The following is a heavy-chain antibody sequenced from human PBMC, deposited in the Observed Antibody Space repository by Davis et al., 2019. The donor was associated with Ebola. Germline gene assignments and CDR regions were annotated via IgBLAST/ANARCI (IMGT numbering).Heavy chain of an antibody. D-gene: IGHD6-13*01. CDR3: ARCTGYSSSWLDY. V-gene: IGHV3-21*01. Sequence: GGSLRLSCAASGFTFSYYSMNWVRQAPGKGLEWVSFISSSSGIIYYADSVKGRFTISRDNSKNTLYLQMNSLRAEDTAVYYCARCTGYSSSWLDYWGQGTLVTVSS. CDR1: GFTFSYYS. J-gene: IGHJ4*02. CDR2: ISSSSGII.